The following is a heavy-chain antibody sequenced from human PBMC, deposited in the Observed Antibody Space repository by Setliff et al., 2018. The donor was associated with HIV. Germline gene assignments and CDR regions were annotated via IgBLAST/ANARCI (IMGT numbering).Heavy chain of an antibody. CDR1: GGSISSTNW. Sequence: SETLSLTCAVSGGSISSTNWWSWVRQPPGKGLEWIGEVCQRGGINYNPFLWSRASISMDKPRNYFSLEMASMTAADTAVYFCVRNHEWALGTWGQGLLVTVSS. CDR3: VRNHEWALGT. D-gene: IGHD1-26*01. J-gene: IGHJ5*02. CDR2: VCQRGGI. V-gene: IGHV4-4*02.